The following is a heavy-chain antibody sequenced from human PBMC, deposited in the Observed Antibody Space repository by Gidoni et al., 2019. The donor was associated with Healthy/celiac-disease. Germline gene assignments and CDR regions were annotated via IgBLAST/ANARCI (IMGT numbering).Heavy chain of an antibody. CDR3: ARSYSSSWSVGY. CDR2: IYYRGST. D-gene: IGHD6-13*01. J-gene: IGHJ4*02. Sequence: QLQLQEAGPGLVKPSETLSLTCTVSGGSISSSPYYWGWSRQPPGKGLEWIGIIYYRGSTYYNPSLKSRVTISVDTSKNQFSLKLSSVTAADTAVYYCARSYSSSWSVGYWGQGTLVTVSS. CDR1: GGSISSSPYY. V-gene: IGHV4-39*01.